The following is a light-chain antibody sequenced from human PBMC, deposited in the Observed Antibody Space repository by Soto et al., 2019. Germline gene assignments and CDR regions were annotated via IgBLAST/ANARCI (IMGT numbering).Light chain of an antibody. V-gene: IGKV2-28*01. CDR1: QSLLHSNGYNY. J-gene: IGKJ1*01. Sequence: VMTQSPLSLPVTPGEPASISCRSSQSLLHSNGYNYLDWYLQKPGQSPQLLIYLGSNRASGVPDRFSGSGVCPDFTLKISRVEAEDVGVYYCAQALHYPRTFSQGTKVDIK. CDR2: LGS. CDR3: AQALHYPRT.